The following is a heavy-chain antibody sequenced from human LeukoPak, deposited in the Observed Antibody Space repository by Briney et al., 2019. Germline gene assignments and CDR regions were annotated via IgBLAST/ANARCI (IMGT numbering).Heavy chain of an antibody. CDR3: ATSVDIVAFY. J-gene: IGHJ4*02. D-gene: IGHD5-12*01. V-gene: IGHV1-2*02. Sequence: GASVKVSCKASGYTLTGYYLHWVRQAPGQGLEWMGWMNPISGGASYAQRFQGSVTMTRDTSINTAYMELSRLRSDDTAVYYCATSVDIVAFYWGQGTLVTVSS. CDR2: MNPISGGA. CDR1: GYTLTGYY.